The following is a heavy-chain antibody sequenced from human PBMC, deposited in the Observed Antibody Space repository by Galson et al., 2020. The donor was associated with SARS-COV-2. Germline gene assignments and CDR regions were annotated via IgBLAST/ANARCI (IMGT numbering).Heavy chain of an antibody. J-gene: IGHJ4*02. V-gene: IGHV5-51*01. CDR1: EHTFNNYW. Sequence: HGESLMISCKGSEHTFNNYWIAWVRQMSGKGLEWMGIIYPGDSDTRYSPSFQGQVTISADKSNSTVYLQWSSLKASDSATYYCARVGPLMGGFWYGNQYFPGGEYWGQGTPVTVSS. D-gene: IGHD3-16*01. CDR3: ARVGPLMGGFWYGNQYFPGGEY. CDR2: IYPGDSDT.